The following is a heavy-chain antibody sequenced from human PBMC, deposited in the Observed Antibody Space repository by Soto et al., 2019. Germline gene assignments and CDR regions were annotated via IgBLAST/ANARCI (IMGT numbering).Heavy chain of an antibody. Sequence: GGSLSLSCAASGFTFSSYAMSWVRQAPGKGPEWVSAISGSGGSTYYADSVKGRFTISRDNSKNTLYLQMNSLRAEDTAVYYCAKDWSYNLGDTGLYHDDAFDICGEGTLVTVS. D-gene: IGHD6-19*01. J-gene: IGHJ3*02. V-gene: IGHV3-23*01. CDR3: AKDWSYNLGDTGLYHDDAFDI. CDR1: GFTFSSYA. CDR2: ISGSGGST.